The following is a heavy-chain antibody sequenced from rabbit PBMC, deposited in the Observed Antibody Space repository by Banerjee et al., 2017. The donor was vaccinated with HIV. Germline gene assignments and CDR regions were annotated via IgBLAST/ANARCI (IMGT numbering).Heavy chain of an antibody. CDR2: IYAGSSGST. CDR1: GIDFSSSDW. CDR3: ARGSAYAGAGYAL. V-gene: IGHV1S45*01. J-gene: IGHJ4*01. Sequence: QQQLEESGGGLVKPGRTLTLTCTASGIDFSSSDWRCWVRQAPGKGLEWIACIYAGSSGSTYYASWAKGRFTISKTSSTTVTLQMTSLTAADTATYFCARGSAYAGAGYALWGPGTLVTVS. D-gene: IGHD4-2*01.